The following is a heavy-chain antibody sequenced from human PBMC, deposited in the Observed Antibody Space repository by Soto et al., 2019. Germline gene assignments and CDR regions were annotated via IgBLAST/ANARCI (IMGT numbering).Heavy chain of an antibody. Sequence: SETLSLTCTVSGGSISSGGYYWSWIRQHPGKGLEWIGYIYYSGSTYYNPSLKSRVTISVDTSKNQFSLKLSSVTAADTAVYYCARGRLFPMVDNWFDPWGQGTLVTVSS. CDR3: ARGRLFPMVDNWFDP. CDR2: IYYSGST. V-gene: IGHV4-31*03. D-gene: IGHD3-22*01. CDR1: GGSISSGGYY. J-gene: IGHJ5*02.